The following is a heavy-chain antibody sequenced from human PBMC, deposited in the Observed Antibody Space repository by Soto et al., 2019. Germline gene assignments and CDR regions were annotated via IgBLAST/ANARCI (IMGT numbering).Heavy chain of an antibody. D-gene: IGHD2-21*01. CDR3: ARDRAPYGMDV. V-gene: IGHV6-1*01. J-gene: IGHJ6*01. CDR2: TYYRSKWHN. Sequence: PSQTLSLTCAISGDSVSSNSAAWNWIRRSPSRGLEWLGRTYYRSKWHNDSAISVKSRITINPDTSKNQFSLQLNSVTPEDTAVYYCARDRAPYGMDVWGQGTTVTVSS. CDR1: GDSVSSNSAA.